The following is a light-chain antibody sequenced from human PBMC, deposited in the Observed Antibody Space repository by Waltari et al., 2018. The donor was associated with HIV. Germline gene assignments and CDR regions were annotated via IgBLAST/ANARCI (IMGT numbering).Light chain of an antibody. CDR3: AAWDDSLNGWV. J-gene: IGLJ3*02. V-gene: IGLV1-44*01. Sequence: QAVLTQPPSASGTPGQWVSIYGSGGRSKLGSQTLTWYQELPGTAPNLIIYVNNQRPSVVPDLFSAFKSGPSASLAISGLQSEDEATYYCAAWDDSLNGWVFGGGTKLTVL. CDR2: VNN. CDR1: RSKLGSQT.